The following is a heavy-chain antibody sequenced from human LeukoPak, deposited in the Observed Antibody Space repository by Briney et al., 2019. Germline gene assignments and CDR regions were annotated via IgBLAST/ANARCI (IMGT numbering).Heavy chain of an antibody. Sequence: GRSLRLSCAASGFTFSSYAMHWVRQAPGKGLEWVAVISYDGSNKYYADSVKGRFTISRDNSKNTLYLQMNSLRAEDTAVYYCARDQGDYYGSGTRTNWFDPWGQGTLVTVSS. D-gene: IGHD3-10*01. J-gene: IGHJ5*02. CDR2: ISYDGSNK. V-gene: IGHV3-30*04. CDR3: ARDQGDYYGSGTRTNWFDP. CDR1: GFTFSSYA.